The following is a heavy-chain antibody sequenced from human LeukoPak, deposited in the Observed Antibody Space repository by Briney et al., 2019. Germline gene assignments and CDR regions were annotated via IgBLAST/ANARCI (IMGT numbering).Heavy chain of an antibody. J-gene: IGHJ4*02. CDR2: ISYGGST. CDR1: GGSISNSNNF. D-gene: IGHD5-12*01. V-gene: IGHV4-39*01. Sequence: PSETLSLTCTVSGGSISNSNNFRGWLRQPPGKGLEWIGSISYGGSTYYNPSLKSRVTISVGTSKNQFSLKLTSVTAADTAVCYCARFNSGETGYYSDYWGQGTLVTVSS. CDR3: ARFNSGETGYYSDY.